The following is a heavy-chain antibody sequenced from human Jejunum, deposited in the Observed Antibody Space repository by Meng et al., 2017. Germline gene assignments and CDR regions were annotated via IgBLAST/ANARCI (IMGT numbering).Heavy chain of an antibody. CDR2: IKHDGSDK. V-gene: IGHV3-7*01. CDR1: GFNFYYYW. CDR3: ARDSLNWASELGTFDI. Sequence: GGSLRLSCAASGFNFYYYWMTWVRQAPGKGLEWVANIKHDGSDKYYLDSVKGRFTISRDNAKNSLYLQMNSLRADDTAMYYCARDSLNWASELGTFDIWGRGTMGTVSS. J-gene: IGHJ3*02. D-gene: IGHD7-27*01.